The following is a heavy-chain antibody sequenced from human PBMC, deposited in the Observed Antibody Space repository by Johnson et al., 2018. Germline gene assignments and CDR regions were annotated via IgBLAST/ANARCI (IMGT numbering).Heavy chain of an antibody. CDR1: GFTFSSYW. CDR2: IKYDGIER. V-gene: IGHV3-7*01. Sequence: VQLVQSGGGLVQXGGSLRLXCAASGFTFSSYWMTWVRQAPGKGLEWVANIKYDGIERYYVNSVKGRFPISRDNSKTTLYLQMNSLRGEDTAVYYCAKDSDVWGQGTTVTVSS. CDR3: AKDSDV. J-gene: IGHJ6*02.